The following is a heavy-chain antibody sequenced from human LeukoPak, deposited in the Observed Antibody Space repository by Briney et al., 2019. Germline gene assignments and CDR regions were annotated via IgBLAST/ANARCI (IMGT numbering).Heavy chain of an antibody. CDR1: GFTFSSYW. V-gene: IGHV3-74*01. CDR2: LSPDGSST. J-gene: IGHJ5*02. D-gene: IGHD3-9*01. CDR3: TRMTGDAPRLPDL. Sequence: GGSLRLSCAASGFTFSSYWMQWVRQAPGKGLVWVSRLSPDGSSTTSADSVKGRFTISRDNAKNTLYLQIGSLRADDTAVYYCTRMTGDAPRLPDLWGQGTLVTVSS.